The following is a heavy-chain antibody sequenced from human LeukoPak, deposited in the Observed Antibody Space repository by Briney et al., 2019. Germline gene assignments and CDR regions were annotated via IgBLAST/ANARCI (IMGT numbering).Heavy chain of an antibody. V-gene: IGHV3-30*18. CDR2: ISYDGSNK. CDR3: AKDSSGWYDGRFDY. D-gene: IGHD6-19*01. CDR1: GFTFSSYG. J-gene: IGHJ4*02. Sequence: PGRSLRLSCAASGFTFSSYGMHWVRQAPGKGLEWVAVISYDGSNKYYADSVKGRFTISRDNSKNTLYLQINSLRAEDTAVYYCAKDSSGWYDGRFDYWGQGTLVTVSS.